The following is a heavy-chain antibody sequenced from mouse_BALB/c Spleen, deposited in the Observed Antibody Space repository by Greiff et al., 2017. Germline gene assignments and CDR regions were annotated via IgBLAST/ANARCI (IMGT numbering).Heavy chain of an antibody. D-gene: IGHD2-4*01. Sequence: EVKLQQSGAELVKPGASVKLSCTASGFNIKDTYMHWVKQRPEQGLEWIGRIDPANGNTKYDPKFQGKATITADTSSNTAYLQLSSLTSEDTAVYYCARIYYDYDVFAYWGQGTLVTVSA. CDR2: IDPANGNT. CDR1: GFNIKDTY. CDR3: ARIYYDYDVFAY. V-gene: IGHV14-3*02. J-gene: IGHJ3*01.